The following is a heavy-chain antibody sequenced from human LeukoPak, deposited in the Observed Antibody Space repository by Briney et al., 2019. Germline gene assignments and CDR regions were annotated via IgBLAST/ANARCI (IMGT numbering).Heavy chain of an antibody. V-gene: IGHV4-59*01. CDR1: GGSISSYY. Sequence: PSETLSLTCTVSGGSISSYYWSWIRQPPGKGLEWIGYTYYSGSTNYNPSLKSRVTISVDTPKNQFSLKLSSVTAADTAVYYCARVGSWFGELLSPIFDYWGQGTLVTVSS. CDR2: TYYSGST. J-gene: IGHJ4*02. CDR3: ARVGSWFGELLSPIFDY. D-gene: IGHD3-10*01.